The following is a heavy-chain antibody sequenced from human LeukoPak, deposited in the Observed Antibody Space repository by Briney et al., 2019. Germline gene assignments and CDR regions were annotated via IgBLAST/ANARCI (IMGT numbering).Heavy chain of an antibody. CDR3: ARDSPLKDAFDI. CDR1: GFTFSSYA. J-gene: IGHJ3*02. CDR2: ISYGGSNK. Sequence: PGGSLRLSCAASGFTFSSYAMHWVRQAPGKGLEWVAVISYGGSNKYYADSVKGRFTISRDNSKNTLYLQMNSLRAEDTAVYYCARDSPLKDAFDIWGQGTMVTVSS. V-gene: IGHV3-30-3*01.